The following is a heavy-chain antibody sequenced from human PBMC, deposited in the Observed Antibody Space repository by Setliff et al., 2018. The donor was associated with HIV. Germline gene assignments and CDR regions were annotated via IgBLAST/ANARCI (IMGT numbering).Heavy chain of an antibody. D-gene: IGHD1-26*01. J-gene: IGHJ4*02. CDR3: ARVESGILGY. Sequence: KTSETLSLTCTVSSGYYWSWIRQPAGKGLEWIGHIYTSGSTNYNPSLKSRVTISVDTANNQFSLKVNSMTAADSAIYYCARVESGILGYWGRGTLVTVSS. CDR2: IYTSGST. CDR1: SGYY. V-gene: IGHV4-4*07.